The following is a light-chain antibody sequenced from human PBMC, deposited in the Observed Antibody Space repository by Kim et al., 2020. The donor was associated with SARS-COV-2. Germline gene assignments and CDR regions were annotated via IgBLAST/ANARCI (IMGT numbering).Light chain of an antibody. V-gene: IGKV3-15*01. CDR2: AVS. CDR1: QSVSNN. Sequence: EIVMTQSPATLSVSPGERATLSCRASQSVSNNLARYQQKPGHPPRLLIYAVSTRATGIPARFSGSGSGTEFTLTISGLQSEDFAVYYCQHYNNWPADTFGQGTKLEI. J-gene: IGKJ2*01. CDR3: QHYNNWPADT.